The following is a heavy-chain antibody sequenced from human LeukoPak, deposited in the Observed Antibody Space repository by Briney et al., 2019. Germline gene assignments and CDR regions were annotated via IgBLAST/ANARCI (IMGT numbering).Heavy chain of an antibody. CDR2: VSYDGNNK. D-gene: IGHD4-17*01. CDR3: ARGDYGDYN. Sequence: GGSLRLSCAASGFTFSNAWMNWVRQAPGKGLEWVAVVSYDGNNKYYADSVKGRFTISRDNSKNTLYLQMNSLRAEDAAVYYCARGDYGDYNWGQGTLVTVSS. J-gene: IGHJ4*02. V-gene: IGHV3-30-3*01. CDR1: GFTFSNAW.